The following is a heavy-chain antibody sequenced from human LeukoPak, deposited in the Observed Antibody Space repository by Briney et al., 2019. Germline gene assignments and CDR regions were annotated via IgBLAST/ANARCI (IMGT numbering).Heavy chain of an antibody. CDR3: AKDLPGYGDHPDY. Sequence: GGSLRLSCAASGLTFSSYAMSWVRQAPGKGLEWVSAISGSGGSTYYADSVEGRFTISRDNSKNTLYLQMNSLRAEDTAVYYCAKDLPGYGDHPDYWGQGTLVTVSS. CDR2: ISGSGGST. V-gene: IGHV3-23*01. J-gene: IGHJ4*02. D-gene: IGHD4-17*01. CDR1: GLTFSSYA.